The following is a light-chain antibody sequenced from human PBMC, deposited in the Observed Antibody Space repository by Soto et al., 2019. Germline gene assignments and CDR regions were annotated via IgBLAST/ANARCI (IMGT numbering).Light chain of an antibody. CDR2: VNSDGSH. Sequence: QAVLTQSPSASASLGASVKLTCTLSSGHIPYAIAWHQQQPEKGPRYLMKVNSDGSHTKGDGIPDRFSGSSSGAERYLTISSLQSEDEADYYCQIWGSVMGVSGTGTKLTVL. CDR1: SGHIPYA. J-gene: IGLJ1*01. CDR3: QIWGSVMGV. V-gene: IGLV4-69*01.